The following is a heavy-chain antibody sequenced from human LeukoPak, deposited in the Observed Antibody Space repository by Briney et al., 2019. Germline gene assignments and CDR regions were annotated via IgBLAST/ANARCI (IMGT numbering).Heavy chain of an antibody. CDR2: ISGSGGST. CDR1: GFTFSSYA. J-gene: IGHJ5*02. CDR3: AKGPRLYYDSRGWFDP. D-gene: IGHD3-22*01. V-gene: IGHV3-23*01. Sequence: GGSLRLSCAASGFTFSSYAMSWVRQAPGKGLEWVSAISGSGGSTYYADSVKGRFTISRDNSKNTLYLQMNSLRAEDTAVYYCAKGPRLYYDSRGWFDPWGQGTLVTVSS.